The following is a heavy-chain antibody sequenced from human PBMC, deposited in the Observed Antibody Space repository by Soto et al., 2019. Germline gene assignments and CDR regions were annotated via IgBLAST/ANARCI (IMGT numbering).Heavy chain of an antibody. Sequence: ASVKVSCKASGYTFTSYAMHWVRQAPGQRLEWMGWINAGNGNTKYSQKFQGRVTITRDTSASTAYMELSSLRSEDTAVYYCARPAIKSDSSGYWHHYWGQGTLVTVSS. CDR1: GYTFTSYA. CDR2: INAGNGNT. J-gene: IGHJ4*02. V-gene: IGHV1-3*01. D-gene: IGHD3-22*01. CDR3: ARPAIKSDSSGYWHHY.